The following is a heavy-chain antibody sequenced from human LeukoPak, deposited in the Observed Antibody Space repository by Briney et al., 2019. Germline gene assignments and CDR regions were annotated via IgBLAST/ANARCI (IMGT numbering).Heavy chain of an antibody. CDR1: GYTFTDYY. Sequence: ASVKVSCKVSGYTFTDYYMHWVQQAPGKGLEWMGLVDPEDGETIYAEKFQGRVTITADTSTDTAYMELSSLRSEDTAVYYCATDSRFGELFHYWGQGTLVTVSS. D-gene: IGHD3-10*01. J-gene: IGHJ4*02. CDR2: VDPEDGET. CDR3: ATDSRFGELFHY. V-gene: IGHV1-69-2*01.